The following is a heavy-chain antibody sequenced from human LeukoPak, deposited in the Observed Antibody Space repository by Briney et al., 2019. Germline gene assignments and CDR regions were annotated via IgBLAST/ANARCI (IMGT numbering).Heavy chain of an antibody. V-gene: IGHV4-59*01. CDR3: ARGMYDLQLGAWFDP. J-gene: IGHJ5*02. D-gene: IGHD3-3*01. Sequence: PSETLSLTCTVSGGSISSDYWSWIRPPPGKGLEYIGFIYSSGTSNYNPSLKSRGTMSVDTSKIRLSLKLSSVTAADTAVYYCARGMYDLQLGAWFDPWGQGTLVTVSS. CDR1: GGSISSDY. CDR2: IYSSGTS.